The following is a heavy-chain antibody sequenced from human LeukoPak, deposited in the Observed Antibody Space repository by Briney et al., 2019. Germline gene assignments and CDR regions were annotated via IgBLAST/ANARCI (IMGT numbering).Heavy chain of an antibody. V-gene: IGHV1-2*02. CDR1: GYTFTGYY. CDR3: AREELWFGELSCLDY. J-gene: IGHJ4*02. Sequence: ASVQVSFMASGYTFTGYYMHWVRQAPGQGLAWMGWINPNSGGTNYAQKFQGRVTITRDTSISTAYMELSRLRSDDTAVYYCAREELWFGELSCLDYWGQGILVTVSS. D-gene: IGHD3-10*01. CDR2: INPNSGGT.